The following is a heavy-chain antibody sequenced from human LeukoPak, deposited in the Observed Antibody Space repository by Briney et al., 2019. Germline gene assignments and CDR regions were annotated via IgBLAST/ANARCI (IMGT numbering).Heavy chain of an antibody. Sequence: PGGSLRLSCAASGFTFDDYAMHWVRQAPGKGLEWVSGISWNSGSIGYADSVKGRFTVSRDHSRNTVDLQMSSLTLEDTAVYFCAKLVDYCEGRTCFTSYYYTDIWGKGTTVTVSS. CDR1: GFTFDDYA. CDR2: ISWNSGSI. J-gene: IGHJ6*03. D-gene: IGHD4/OR15-4a*01. V-gene: IGHV3-9*01. CDR3: AKLVDYCEGRTCFTSYYYTDI.